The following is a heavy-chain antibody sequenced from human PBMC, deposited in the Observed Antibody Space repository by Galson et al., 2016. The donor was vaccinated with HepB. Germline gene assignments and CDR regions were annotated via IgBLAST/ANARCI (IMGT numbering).Heavy chain of an antibody. CDR1: GFTFTRYN. Sequence: SLRLSCATSGFTFTRYNMNWVRQAPGKGLEWVGRTRNKANGYTREYAASVKGRLSISRDDSKNSLYLQMNSLRSEDTAVYYCARAAYCSGGACYHAFDHWGQGTLVTVSS. V-gene: IGHV3-72*01. CDR3: ARAAYCSGGACYHAFDH. D-gene: IGHD2-15*01. CDR2: TRNKANGYTR. J-gene: IGHJ4*02.